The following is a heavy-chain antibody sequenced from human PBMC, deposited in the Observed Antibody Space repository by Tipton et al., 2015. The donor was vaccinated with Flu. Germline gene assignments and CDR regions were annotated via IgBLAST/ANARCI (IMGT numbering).Heavy chain of an antibody. Sequence: TLSLTCSVSGDSIGRGYCWGWIRQPPGKGLEWIGSVFRSGNTYYNPSVKSRLTMSVDTSKNQFSLRLTSVTAADAAMYYCGRLFNGRYVDFWGQGTLVTVSS. CDR1: GDSIGRGYC. CDR2: VFRSGNT. J-gene: IGHJ4*02. D-gene: IGHD1-26*01. CDR3: GRLFNGRYVDF. V-gene: IGHV4-38-2*01.